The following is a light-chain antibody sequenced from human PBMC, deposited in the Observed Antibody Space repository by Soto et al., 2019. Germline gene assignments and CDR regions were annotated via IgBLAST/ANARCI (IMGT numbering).Light chain of an antibody. J-gene: IGLJ3*02. CDR3: SSYAGSNNWV. Sequence: QSVLTQPPSASGSPGQSVTISCTGTSSDVGDYNYVSWYQQHPGKAPKLMIYEVSKRPSGVPDRFSGSKSGNTASLTVSGLQAEDEADCSSYAGSNNWVFGGGTKLTVL. V-gene: IGLV2-8*01. CDR1: SSDVGDYNY. CDR2: EVS.